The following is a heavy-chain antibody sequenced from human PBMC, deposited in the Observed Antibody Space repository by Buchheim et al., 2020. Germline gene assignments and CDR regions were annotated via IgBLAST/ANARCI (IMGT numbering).Heavy chain of an antibody. Sequence: EVQLLESGGGLVQPGGSLRLSCAASGFTFSSYAMSWVRQAPGKGLEWVSAISGSGGSTYYADSVKGRLTISRDNSKNTLYLQMNSLRAEDTAVYYCAKGPVGYCSGGSCSPFDYWGQGTL. CDR1: GFTFSSYA. CDR2: ISGSGGST. J-gene: IGHJ4*02. D-gene: IGHD2-15*01. CDR3: AKGPVGYCSGGSCSPFDY. V-gene: IGHV3-23*01.